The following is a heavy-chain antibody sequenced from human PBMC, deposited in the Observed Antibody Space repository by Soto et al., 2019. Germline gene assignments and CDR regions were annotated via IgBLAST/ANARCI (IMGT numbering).Heavy chain of an antibody. Sequence: TSETLSLTCTVSGGSISGYYWSWIRQPPGKGLEWIGYIYYSGSTNYNPSLKSRVTISVDTSKNQFSLKLSSVTAADTAVYYCARGKSRDAYNPLGYWGPGTLVTVS. J-gene: IGHJ4*02. CDR3: ARGKSRDAYNPLGY. CDR1: GGSISGYY. V-gene: IGHV4-59*01. CDR2: IYYSGST. D-gene: IGHD1-1*01.